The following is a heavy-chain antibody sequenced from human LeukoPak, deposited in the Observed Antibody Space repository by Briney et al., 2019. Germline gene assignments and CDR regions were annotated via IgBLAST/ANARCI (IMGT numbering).Heavy chain of an antibody. CDR3: ARGPYSYDSSGAFDI. J-gene: IGHJ3*02. CDR1: GGSISNYF. Sequence: NHSETLSLTCTVSGGSISNYFWNWIPQPPGKGLESIGYIYYSGSSNYNPSLKSRVTISVDTSKNQFSLKLSSVTAADTAVYFCARGPYSYDSSGAFDIWGQGTMVTVSS. V-gene: IGHV4-59*08. CDR2: IYYSGSS. D-gene: IGHD3-22*01.